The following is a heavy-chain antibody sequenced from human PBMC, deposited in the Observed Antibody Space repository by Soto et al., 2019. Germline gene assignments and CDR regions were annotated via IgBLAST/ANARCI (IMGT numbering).Heavy chain of an antibody. Sequence: PSETLSLTCAVYGGSFSGYYWSWIRQPPGKGLEWIGEINHSGSTNYNPSLKSRVTISVDTSKNQFSLKLGSVTAADTAVYYCARAGYDFWSGYYTYYYYYGMDVWGQGTTVTVSS. J-gene: IGHJ6*02. CDR3: ARAGYDFWSGYYTYYYYYGMDV. CDR1: GGSFSGYY. CDR2: INHSGST. V-gene: IGHV4-34*01. D-gene: IGHD3-3*01.